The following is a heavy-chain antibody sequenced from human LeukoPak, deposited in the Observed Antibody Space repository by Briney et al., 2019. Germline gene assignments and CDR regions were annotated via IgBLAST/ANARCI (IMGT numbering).Heavy chain of an antibody. CDR2: IYSGGST. D-gene: IGHD4/OR15-4a*01. CDR1: GFTVSSNY. Sequence: GVSLRLSCAASGFTVSSNYMSWVRQVPGKGLEWVSIIYSGGSTFYADSVKGRFTISRDNSKNTLYLQMNSLRAEDTAVYYCARRAGAYSHPYDYWGQGTLVTVSS. CDR3: ARRAGAYSHPYDY. V-gene: IGHV3-53*01. J-gene: IGHJ4*02.